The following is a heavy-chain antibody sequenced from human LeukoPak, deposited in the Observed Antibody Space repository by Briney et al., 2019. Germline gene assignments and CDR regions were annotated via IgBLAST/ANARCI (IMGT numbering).Heavy chain of an antibody. J-gene: IGHJ5*02. V-gene: IGHV3-33*01. D-gene: IGHD2-21*02. Sequence: PGGSLRLSCAASGFTFSSYGMHWVRQAPGKGLEWVAVIWYDGSNKYYADSVKGRFTISRDNSKNTLYLQMNSLRAEDTAVYYCATDYCGCDCYPPGWFDPWGQRTLVTVSS. CDR3: ATDYCGCDCYPPGWFDP. CDR1: GFTFSSYG. CDR2: IWYDGSNK.